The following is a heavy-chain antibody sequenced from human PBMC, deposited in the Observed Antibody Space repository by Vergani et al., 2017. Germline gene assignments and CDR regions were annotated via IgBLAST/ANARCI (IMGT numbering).Heavy chain of an antibody. CDR2: ISYDGSNK. CDR3: ARDHTYCSSTSCPSGYYYYYMDV. J-gene: IGHJ6*03. V-gene: IGHV3-30-3*01. D-gene: IGHD2-2*01. Sequence: QVQLVESGGGVVQPGRSLRLSCAASGFTFSSYAMHWVRQAPGKGLEWVAVISYDGSNKYYADSVKGRFTISRDNSKNTLYLQMNSLRAEDTAVYYCARDHTYCSSTSCPSGYYYYYMDVWGKGTTVTVSS. CDR1: GFTFSSYA.